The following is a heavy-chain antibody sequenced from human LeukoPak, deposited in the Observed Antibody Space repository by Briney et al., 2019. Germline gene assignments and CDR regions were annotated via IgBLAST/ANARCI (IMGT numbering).Heavy chain of an antibody. D-gene: IGHD2-15*01. CDR2: FYRGDST. V-gene: IGHV3-53*01. CDR3: AREVVSSPSYFDS. Sequence: PGGSLRLSCVASGFSFSDSVIHWVRQAPGKGLEWVSFFYRGDSTYYAESVRGRFTISRDNSKNTLYLLMNSLIPEDTAVYYCAREVVSSPSYFDSWGQGTLVTVSS. CDR1: GFSFSDSV. J-gene: IGHJ4*02.